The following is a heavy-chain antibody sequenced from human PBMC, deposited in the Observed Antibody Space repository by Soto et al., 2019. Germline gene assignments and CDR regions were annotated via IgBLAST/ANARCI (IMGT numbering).Heavy chain of an antibody. J-gene: IGHJ3*02. CDR1: GYTLTELS. CDR3: ATYVFWNGYPKDAFYI. CDR2: FDPEDGET. D-gene: IGHD3-3*01. V-gene: IGHV1-24*01. Sequence: GASVKVSCEVSGYTLTELSMHWVRQAPGKEIEWMGVFDPEDGETIYAQKFQGRVTMTEDTSTDTAYMELSSLRSEDTAVYFFATYVFWNGYPKDAFYIRSQGTMVPVSS.